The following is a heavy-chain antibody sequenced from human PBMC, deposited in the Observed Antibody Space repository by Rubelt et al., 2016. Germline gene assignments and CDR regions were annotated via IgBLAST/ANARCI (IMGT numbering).Heavy chain of an antibody. CDR2: ISSDGRNK. J-gene: IGHJ4*02. V-gene: IGHV3-30*04. CDR1: GFTFSSYA. D-gene: IGHD1-26*01. Sequence: QVQLVESGGGVVQPGRSLRLSCAASGFTFSSYAMHWVRQAPGKGLEWVAVISSDGRNKYYADSVKGRFTISRENSKNRRYLQRKSLGAEDTAVYYCAREWGGSYDGLPDYWGQGTLVTVSS. CDR3: AREWGGSYDGLPDY.